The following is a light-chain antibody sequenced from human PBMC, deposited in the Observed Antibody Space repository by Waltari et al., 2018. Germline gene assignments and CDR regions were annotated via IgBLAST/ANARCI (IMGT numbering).Light chain of an antibody. CDR2: GAS. J-gene: IGKJ1*01. CDR1: QSVSSD. V-gene: IGKV3-15*01. CDR3: QQYNNWPQT. Sequence: EIVMTQSPATLSVFLGERATLSCRASQSVSSDLVWYQQKPGQAPRLLISGASTRATGIPARFSGSGSGTEFTLTISSMQSEDFAVYYCQQYNNWPQTFGQGTKVEIK.